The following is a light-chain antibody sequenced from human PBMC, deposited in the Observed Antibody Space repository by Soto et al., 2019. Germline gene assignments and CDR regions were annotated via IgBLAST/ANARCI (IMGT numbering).Light chain of an antibody. Sequence: QCVLTQPASVSGAPGQRGTISCTGSSSNIGAGYDVHWYQQLPGTAPKLLIYGNSNRPSGVPDRFSGSKSGTSASLAITGLQAGDEADYYCQSYDSSLSALFGTGTKVTVL. CDR3: QSYDSSLSAL. J-gene: IGLJ1*01. CDR1: SSNIGAGYD. V-gene: IGLV1-40*01. CDR2: GNS.